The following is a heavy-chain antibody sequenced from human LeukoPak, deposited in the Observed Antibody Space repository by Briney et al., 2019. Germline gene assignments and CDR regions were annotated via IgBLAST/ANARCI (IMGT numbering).Heavy chain of an antibody. V-gene: IGHV3-23*01. Sequence: GGSLTLSCVASGFTFSNNAASWFRQAPGKGLEWVSTVGRGGGDTYYADSVRGRFTISKDSSKNTLQMNSLSADDTAMYYCVKHSGGVYGNSDYWGQGILVSVPS. CDR1: GFTFSNNA. D-gene: IGHD1-1*01. CDR3: VKHSGGVYGNSDY. J-gene: IGHJ4*02. CDR2: VGRGGGDT.